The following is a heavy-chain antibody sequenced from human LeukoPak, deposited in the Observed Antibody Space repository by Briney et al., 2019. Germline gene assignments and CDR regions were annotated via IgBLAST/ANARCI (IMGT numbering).Heavy chain of an antibody. D-gene: IGHD3-16*02. CDR3: AREITFGGVIVSYYFDY. CDR1: GFTFSSYS. J-gene: IGHJ4*02. V-gene: IGHV3-48*02. CDR2: ISSSSSTI. Sequence: GGSLRLSCAASGFTFSSYSMNWVRQAPGKGLEWVSYISSSSSTIYYADSVKGRFTISRDNAKNLLYLQMNSLRDEDTAVYYCAREITFGGVIVSYYFDYWGQGTLVTVSS.